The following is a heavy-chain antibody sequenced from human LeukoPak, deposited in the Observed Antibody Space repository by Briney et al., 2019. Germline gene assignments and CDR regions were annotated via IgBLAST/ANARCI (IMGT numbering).Heavy chain of an antibody. CDR2: IREDGGEK. V-gene: IGHV3-7*01. J-gene: IGHJ4*02. CDR1: GFTFSSYW. D-gene: IGHD3-16*02. Sequence: GGSLRLSCAVSGFTFSSYWMSWVRQAPGKGLEWVANIREDGGEKYYVDSVKGRFTISRDNAKNSLYLQMNSLRAEDTAVYYCARAIGQSYRRLTFDYWGQGTLVTVSS. CDR3: ARAIGQSYRRLTFDY.